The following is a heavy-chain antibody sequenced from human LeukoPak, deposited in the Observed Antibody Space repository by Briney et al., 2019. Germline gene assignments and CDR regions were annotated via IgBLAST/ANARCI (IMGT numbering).Heavy chain of an antibody. CDR1: GGSISSYY. Sequence: SEALSLTXTVSGGSISSYYWSWIRQPPGKGLEWIGYIYYSGSTNYNPSLKSRVTMSVDTSKNQFSLKLSSVTAADTAVYYCARAKYQLDVFGIWGQGTMVTVSS. J-gene: IGHJ3*02. V-gene: IGHV4-59*01. D-gene: IGHD2-2*01. CDR2: IYYSGST. CDR3: ARAKYQLDVFGI.